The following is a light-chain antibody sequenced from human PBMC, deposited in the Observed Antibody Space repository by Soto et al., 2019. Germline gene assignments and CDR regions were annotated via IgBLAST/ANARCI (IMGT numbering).Light chain of an antibody. CDR1: QSISNR. CDR3: QQYNSYPWT. Sequence: DIQMTQYPSSLSASVGDGVTITCRASQSISNRLAWYQQRPGKAPKYLIYDASTLDSGAPSRFSGSGSGTEFTLSISSLQPDDFATYYCQQYNSYPWTFGQGTKVDTK. J-gene: IGKJ1*01. V-gene: IGKV1-5*01. CDR2: DAS.